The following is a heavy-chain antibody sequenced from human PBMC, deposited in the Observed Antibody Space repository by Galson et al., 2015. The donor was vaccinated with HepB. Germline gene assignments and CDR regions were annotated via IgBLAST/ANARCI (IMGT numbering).Heavy chain of an antibody. CDR2: IKQDGSEK. V-gene: IGHV3-7*01. CDR1: GFTLSSYA. CDR3: TRSTVTTYYYFDS. J-gene: IGHJ4*02. Sequence: SLRLSCAASGFTLSSYAMHWVRQAPGKGLEWVANIKQDGSEKYYVDSVEGRFTISRDNAKNSLFLQLNSLRAEDTAVYYCTRSTVTTYYYFDSWGQGTLVTVSS. D-gene: IGHD4-17*01.